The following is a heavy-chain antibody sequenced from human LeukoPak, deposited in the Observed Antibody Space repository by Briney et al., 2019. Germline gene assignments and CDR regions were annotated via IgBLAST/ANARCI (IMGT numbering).Heavy chain of an antibody. CDR2: IYYSGST. CDR3: ARVGPPSSPSFDY. J-gene: IGHJ4*02. CDR1: GGSISSYY. V-gene: IGHV4-59*01. Sequence: SETLSLTCTVSGGSISSYYWSWIRQPPGKGLEWIGHIYYSGSTDYNPSLKSRVTISVDTSKNQFSLKLSSVTAADTAVYYCARVGPPSSPSFDYWGQGTLVTVSS.